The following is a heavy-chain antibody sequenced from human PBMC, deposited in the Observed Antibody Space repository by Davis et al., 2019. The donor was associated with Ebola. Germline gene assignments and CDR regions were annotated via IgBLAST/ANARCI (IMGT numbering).Heavy chain of an antibody. CDR3: ARLTGSYPGWFDL. D-gene: IGHD1-26*01. V-gene: IGHV3-48*04. Sequence: GESLKISCAASGFTFSSYGMHWIRQAPGKGLEWISYISSSGSTIYYADSVKGRFTISRDNAKNSLYLQMNSLGAEDTAVYYCARLTGSYPGWFDLWGQGTLVTVSS. CDR1: GFTFSSYG. J-gene: IGHJ5*02. CDR2: ISSSGSTI.